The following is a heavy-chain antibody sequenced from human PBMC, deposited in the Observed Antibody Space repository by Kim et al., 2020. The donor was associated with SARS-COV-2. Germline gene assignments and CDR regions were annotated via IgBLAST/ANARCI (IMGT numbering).Heavy chain of an antibody. J-gene: IGHJ4*02. D-gene: IGHD1-1*01. Sequence: SETLSLTCAVYGGSSSGYYWSWIRQPPGKGLEWIGEINHSGSTNYNPSLKSRVTISVDTSKNQFSLKLSSVTAADTAVYYCARRTTTSHDYWGQGTLVTVSS. CDR1: GGSSSGYY. CDR2: INHSGST. V-gene: IGHV4-34*01. CDR3: ARRTTTSHDY.